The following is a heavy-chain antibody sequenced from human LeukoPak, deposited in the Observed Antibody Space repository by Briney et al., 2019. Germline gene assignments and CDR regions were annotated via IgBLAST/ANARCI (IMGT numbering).Heavy chain of an antibody. V-gene: IGHV4-4*02. CDR2: IYHSGST. D-gene: IGHD3-10*01. Sequence: SGTLSLTCAVSGGSISSSNWWSWVRQPPGKWLEWIGEIYHSGSTNYNPSLKSRVTISVDKSKNQFSLKLSSVTAADTAVYYCARGRYYGSGLNWFDPWGQGTLVTVSS. J-gene: IGHJ5*02. CDR1: GGSISSSNW. CDR3: ARGRYYGSGLNWFDP.